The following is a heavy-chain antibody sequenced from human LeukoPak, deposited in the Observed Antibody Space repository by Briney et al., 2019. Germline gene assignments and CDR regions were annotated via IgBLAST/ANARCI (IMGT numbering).Heavy chain of an antibody. CDR2: IKQDGSEK. CDR3: ARVGSSSWYYFDY. J-gene: IGHJ4*02. CDR1: GFTFSTYA. Sequence: GGSLRLSCAASGFTFSTYAMSWVRQAPGKGLEWVANIKQDGSEKYYVDSVKGRFTISRDNAKNSLYLQMNSLRAEDTAVYYCARVGSSSWYYFDYWGQGTLVTVSS. V-gene: IGHV3-7*03. D-gene: IGHD6-13*01.